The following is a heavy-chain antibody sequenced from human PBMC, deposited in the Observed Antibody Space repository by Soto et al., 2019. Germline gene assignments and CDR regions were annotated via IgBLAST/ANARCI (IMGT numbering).Heavy chain of an antibody. J-gene: IGHJ4*02. CDR1: GDSINNRSYY. D-gene: IGHD2-21*02. V-gene: IGHV4-39*01. Sequence: PSETLSLTCTVTGDSINNRSYYWGWIRQPPGKGLEWIGSIYYSGSTYNNPSLKSRVSMSVDTSKNQFSLKLRSVTAADTALYYCARQRTSVVTQAYFDSWGQGSLVTVYS. CDR2: IYYSGST. CDR3: ARQRTSVVTQAYFDS.